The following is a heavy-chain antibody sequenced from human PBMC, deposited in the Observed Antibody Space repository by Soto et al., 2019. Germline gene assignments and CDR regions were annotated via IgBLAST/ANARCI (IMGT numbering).Heavy chain of an antibody. Sequence: PVGSLRLSCAASGFTFSSYWMSWVRQAPGKGLEWVANIKQDGSEKYYVDPVKGRFTISRDNAKNSLYLQMNSLRAEDTAVYYCARVKDYYDSSGHYSWFDPWGQGTLVTVSS. D-gene: IGHD3-22*01. V-gene: IGHV3-7*03. CDR3: ARVKDYYDSSGHYSWFDP. J-gene: IGHJ5*02. CDR2: IKQDGSEK. CDR1: GFTFSSYW.